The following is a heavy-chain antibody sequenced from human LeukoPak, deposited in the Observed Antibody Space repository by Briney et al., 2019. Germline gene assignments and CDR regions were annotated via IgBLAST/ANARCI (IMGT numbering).Heavy chain of an antibody. CDR1: GFTFSSYG. D-gene: IGHD3-22*01. CDR3: AKDRWDDSSGYYLQLDY. Sequence: GRSLRLSCAASGFTFSSYGMHWVRQAPGKGLEWVAVISYDGSNKYYADSVKGRFTISRDNSKNTLYLQMNSLRAEGTAVYYCAKDRWDDSSGYYLQLDYWGQGTLVTVSS. CDR2: ISYDGSNK. V-gene: IGHV3-30*18. J-gene: IGHJ4*02.